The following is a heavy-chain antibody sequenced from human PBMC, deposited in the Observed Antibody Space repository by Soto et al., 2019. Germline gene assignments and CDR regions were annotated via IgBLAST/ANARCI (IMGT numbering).Heavy chain of an antibody. CDR2: ISYDGGNK. Sequence: QVQLVESGGGVVQPGRSLRLSCAASGFTFSSYGMHWVRQAPGKGLEWVAVISYDGGNKYYADSVKGRFTISRDNSKNTLYLQMNSLRAEDTAVYYCAKGDTAMVPSGYWGQGTLVTVSS. J-gene: IGHJ4*02. D-gene: IGHD5-18*01. V-gene: IGHV3-30*18. CDR1: GFTFSSYG. CDR3: AKGDTAMVPSGY.